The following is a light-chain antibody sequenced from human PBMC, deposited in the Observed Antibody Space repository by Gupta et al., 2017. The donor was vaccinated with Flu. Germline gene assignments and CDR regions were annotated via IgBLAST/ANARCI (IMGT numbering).Light chain of an antibody. V-gene: IGLV3-25*02. J-gene: IGLJ2*01. CDR3: QSADSSGTYFVV. CDR2: KDS. CDR1: ALPKQY. Sequence: SDELTQPPSVSVSPGQTARITCSGDALPKQYAYWYQQKPGQAPVLVIYKDSERPSGIPERFSASSSGTTVTLTISGVQAEDEADYYCQSADSSGTYFVVFGGGTKLTVL.